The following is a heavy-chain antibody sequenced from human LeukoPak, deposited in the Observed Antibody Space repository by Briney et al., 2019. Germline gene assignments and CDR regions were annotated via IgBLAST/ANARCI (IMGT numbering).Heavy chain of an antibody. Sequence: ASVKVSCQASVYTFTGYYILWVRQAPGQGLAWMGWINPNSGDTNYAQKFQGRVTMTRDTSINTAYMELSRLRSDDTAVYYCARDIGTGSYYWGQGTLVTVSS. J-gene: IGHJ4*02. CDR1: VYTFTGYY. CDR2: INPNSGDT. D-gene: IGHD3-10*01. V-gene: IGHV1-2*02. CDR3: ARDIGTGSYY.